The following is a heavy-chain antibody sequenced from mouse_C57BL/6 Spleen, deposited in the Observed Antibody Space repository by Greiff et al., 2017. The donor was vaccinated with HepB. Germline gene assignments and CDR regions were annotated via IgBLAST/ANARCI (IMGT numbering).Heavy chain of an antibody. D-gene: IGHD2-4*01. CDR1: GFTFSSYG. J-gene: IGHJ1*03. V-gene: IGHV5-6*01. Sequence: EVQLVESGGDLVKPRGSLKLSCAASGFTFSSYGMPWVRQTPGKRLEWVATISSGGSYTYYPDSVKGRSTITGDNATNTPYLQMSSLKSEDTAMYYCTRAYDCDGYFDVWGTGTTVTVSS. CDR3: TRAYDCDGYFDV. CDR2: ISSGGSYT.